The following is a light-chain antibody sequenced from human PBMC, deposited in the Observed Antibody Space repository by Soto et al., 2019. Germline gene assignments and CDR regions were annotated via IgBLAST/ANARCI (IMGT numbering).Light chain of an antibody. CDR3: QQYDNYPLT. V-gene: IGKV1-16*01. CDR1: QDIRKD. Sequence: IQMTPAPSSVSSSLVDRVTIACRASQDIRKDLAWYQQKPGKAPQILIYGASTLQTGVASRFSGSGSGTEFTLTISNLQPDDFATYYCQQYDNYPLTFGGGTKVDIK. CDR2: GAS. J-gene: IGKJ4*01.